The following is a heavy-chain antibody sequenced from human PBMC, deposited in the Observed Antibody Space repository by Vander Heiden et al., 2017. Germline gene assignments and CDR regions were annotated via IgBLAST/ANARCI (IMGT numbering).Heavy chain of an antibody. Sequence: EVQLVESGGGLVQPGGSLRLSCAAFGSTLSDHYMDWVRQAPGKGLEWVGRTRNKANSYTTEYAASVKGRFTISRDDSGMSLYLQMNSLKTEDTAVYYCARVPQGYSGWITWDYWGQGTLVSVSS. CDR2: TRNKANSYTT. CDR3: ARVPQGYSGWITWDY. V-gene: IGHV3-72*01. CDR1: GSTLSDHY. J-gene: IGHJ4*02. D-gene: IGHD6-19*01.